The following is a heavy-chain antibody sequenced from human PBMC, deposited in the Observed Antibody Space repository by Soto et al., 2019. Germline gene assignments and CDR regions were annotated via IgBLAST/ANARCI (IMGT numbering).Heavy chain of an antibody. J-gene: IGHJ5*02. CDR2: FDPEDGET. CDR1: GYTLTELS. D-gene: IGHD2-21*02. V-gene: IGHV1-24*01. Sequence: ASVKVSCKVSGYTLTELSMHWVRQAPGKGLEWMGGFDPEDGETIYAQKFQGGVTMTEDTSTDTAYMELSSLRSEDTAVYYCATAAHCGGDCYHNWFDPWGQGTLVTVSS. CDR3: ATAAHCGGDCYHNWFDP.